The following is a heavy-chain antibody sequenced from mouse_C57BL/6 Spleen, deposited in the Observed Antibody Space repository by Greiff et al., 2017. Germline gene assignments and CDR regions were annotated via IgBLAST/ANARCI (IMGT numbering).Heavy chain of an antibody. CDR2: FHPYNDDT. CDR1: GYTFTTYP. D-gene: IGHD2-5*01. Sequence: QVHVKQSGAELVKPGASVKMSCKASGYTFTTYPIEWMKQNHGKSLEWIGNFHPYNDDTKYNEKFKGKATLTVEKSSSTVYLELSRLTSDDSAVYYCARRSYYSKGDAMDYWGQGTSVTVSS. CDR3: ARRSYYSKGDAMDY. V-gene: IGHV1-47*01. J-gene: IGHJ4*01.